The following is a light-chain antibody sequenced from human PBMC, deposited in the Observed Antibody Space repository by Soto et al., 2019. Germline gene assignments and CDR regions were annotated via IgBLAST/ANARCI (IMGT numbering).Light chain of an antibody. CDR1: SSNIGAGYD. CDR3: QSYDSSLSGVV. Sequence: QSVLTQPPSVSGAPGQRVTISCTGSSSNIGAGYDVHWYLQLPGTAPKLLINGNINRPSGVPDRFSGSKSGTSASLAITGLQAEDEADYYCQSYDSSLSGVVFGGGTKVTVL. CDR2: GNI. V-gene: IGLV1-40*01. J-gene: IGLJ2*01.